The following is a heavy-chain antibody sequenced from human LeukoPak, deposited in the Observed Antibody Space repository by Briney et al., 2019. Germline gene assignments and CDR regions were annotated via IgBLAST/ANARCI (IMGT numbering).Heavy chain of an antibody. CDR2: ITHTGVAV. Sequence: TGGALRLSCAASGFTFNSYSMNWVREAPGKGLEWISYITHTGVAVYYADSVKGRFTISRDDAKNSLFLQMTGLRAEDTAVYYCVRDHLWAFDTWRQGTVVTVSS. CDR1: GFTFNSYS. J-gene: IGHJ3*02. CDR3: VRDHLWAFDT. D-gene: IGHD2-21*01. V-gene: IGHV3-48*04.